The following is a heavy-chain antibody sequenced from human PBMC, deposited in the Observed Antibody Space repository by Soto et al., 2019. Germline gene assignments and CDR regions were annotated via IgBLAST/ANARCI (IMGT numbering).Heavy chain of an antibody. Sequence: QPGGSLRLSCAASGFSFRSYGMMWVRQAPGKGLEWVPAISQSAGGNTYYADSVKGRFTISRDDSKNTLYLQMDSLRPEDTAQYYCAGWNYDYWGQGTQVTVSS. CDR2: ISQSAGGNT. D-gene: IGHD1-7*01. V-gene: IGHV3-23*01. J-gene: IGHJ4*02. CDR1: GFSFRSYG. CDR3: AGWNYDY.